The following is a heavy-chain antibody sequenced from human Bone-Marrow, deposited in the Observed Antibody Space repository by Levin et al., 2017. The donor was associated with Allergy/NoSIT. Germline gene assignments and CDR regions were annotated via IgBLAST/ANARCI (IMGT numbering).Heavy chain of an antibody. D-gene: IGHD6-19*01. V-gene: IGHV1-18*01. CDR1: GYTFISYG. Sequence: ASVKVSCKPSGYTFISYGINWVRQAPGQGLEWMGWISGYNGNTNYAQNLQGRVTMTTDTSTSTAYMELRSLRSDDTAVYYCARVGRYNSGGSLDYWGQGPLVTVSS. J-gene: IGHJ4*02. CDR2: ISGYNGNT. CDR3: ARVGRYNSGGSLDY.